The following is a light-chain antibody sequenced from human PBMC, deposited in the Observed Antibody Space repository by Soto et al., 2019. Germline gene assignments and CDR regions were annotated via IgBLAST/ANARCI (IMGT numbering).Light chain of an antibody. CDR1: SSDVGAYNY. V-gene: IGLV2-11*01. CDR3: CSYAGSYNYV. CDR2: DVS. Sequence: QSVLTQPRSVSGSPGQSVTISCTGTSSDVGAYNYVSWYQQHPGKAPKVMICDVSKRPSGVPDRFSGSKSGTTASLTISGLQADDEADYYCCSYAGSYNYVFGSGTKVTVL. J-gene: IGLJ1*01.